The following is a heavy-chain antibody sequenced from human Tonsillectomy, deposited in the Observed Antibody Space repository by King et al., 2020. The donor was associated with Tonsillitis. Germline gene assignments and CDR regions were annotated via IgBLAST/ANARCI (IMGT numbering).Heavy chain of an antibody. V-gene: IGHV5-10-1*03. J-gene: IGHJ4*02. CDR2: IDPSDSYS. CDR1: GYSFSNHL. D-gene: IGHD5-12*01. CDR3: ATRTGFSGYDSFFDY. Sequence: QLVQSGAEVKEPGESLRISCKGSGYSFSNHLINWVRQMPGKGLEWMGRIDPSDSYSNYSPSFHGHVTISADKSITTASLQWSSLKASDTAMYYCATRTGFSGYDSFFDYWGQGTLVTVSS.